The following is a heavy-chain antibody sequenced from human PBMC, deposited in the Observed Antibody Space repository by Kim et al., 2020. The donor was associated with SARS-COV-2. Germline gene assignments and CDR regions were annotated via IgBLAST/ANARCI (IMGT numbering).Heavy chain of an antibody. V-gene: IGHV1-46*01. D-gene: IGHD3-3*01. CDR3: ARGPKTIWSGYYNDYYYGMDV. CDR2: INPSGGST. Sequence: ASVKVSCKASGYTFTSYYMHWVRQAPGQGLEWMGIINPSGGSTSYAQKFQGRVTMTRDTSTSTVYMELSSLRSEDTAVYYCARGPKTIWSGYYNDYYYGMDVWGQGTTVTVSS. CDR1: GYTFTSYY. J-gene: IGHJ6*02.